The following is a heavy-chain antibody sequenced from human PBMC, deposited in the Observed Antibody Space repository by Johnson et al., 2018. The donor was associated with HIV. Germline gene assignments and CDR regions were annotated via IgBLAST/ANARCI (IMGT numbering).Heavy chain of an antibody. CDR2: ISYDGRNK. D-gene: IGHD1-1*01. CDR1: GFTFTSHG. CDR3: AREGTLGAFDI. Sequence: QVQLVESGGGVVQPGRSLRLSCAVSGFTFTSHGMHWVRQAPGKGLAWVAVISYDGRNKYYADSVKGRFTISRDNSKNTLYLQMISLRAEDTAVYYCAREGTLGAFDIWGQGTMVTVSS. V-gene: IGHV3-30*03. J-gene: IGHJ3*02.